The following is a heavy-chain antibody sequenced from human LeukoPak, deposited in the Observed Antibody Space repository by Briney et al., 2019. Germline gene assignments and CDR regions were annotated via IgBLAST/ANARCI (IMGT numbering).Heavy chain of an antibody. D-gene: IGHD3-10*01. Sequence: GGSLRLSCAASGFTFSDYYMSWIRQAPGKGLEWVSYISSGGSTIYYADSVKGRFTISRDNAKNSLYLQMNSLRAEDTAVYYCASHPAFGYFDYWGQGTLVTVSS. CDR3: ASHPAFGYFDY. CDR1: GFTFSDYY. CDR2: ISSGGSTI. J-gene: IGHJ4*02. V-gene: IGHV3-11*01.